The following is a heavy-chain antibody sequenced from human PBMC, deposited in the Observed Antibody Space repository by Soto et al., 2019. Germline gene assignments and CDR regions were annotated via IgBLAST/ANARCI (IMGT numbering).Heavy chain of an antibody. J-gene: IGHJ6*03. CDR2: TYYRSKWYN. CDR3: ARASNDYIWGSYRPMAPRDYYYYMDV. D-gene: IGHD3-16*02. V-gene: IGHV6-1*01. CDR1: GDSVSSNSAA. Sequence: SQTLSLTCAISGDSVSSNSAAWNWIRQSPSRGLEWLGRTYYRSKWYNDYAVSVKSRITINPDTSKNQFSLQLNSVTPEDTAVYYCARASNDYIWGSYRPMAPRDYYYYMDVWGKGTTVTVSS.